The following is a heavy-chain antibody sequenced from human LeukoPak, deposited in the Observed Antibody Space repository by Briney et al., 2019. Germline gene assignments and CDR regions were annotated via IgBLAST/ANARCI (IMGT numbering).Heavy chain of an antibody. Sequence: SETLSLTCAVYGGSFSGYYWSWIRQPPGKGLEWIGEINHSGSTNYNPSLKSRVTISVDTSKNQFSLKLSSVTAADTAVYYCAREYYYDSSGYYQNFDYWGQGTLVTVSS. V-gene: IGHV4-34*01. CDR3: AREYYYDSSGYYQNFDY. CDR2: INHSGST. CDR1: GGSFSGYY. D-gene: IGHD3-22*01. J-gene: IGHJ4*02.